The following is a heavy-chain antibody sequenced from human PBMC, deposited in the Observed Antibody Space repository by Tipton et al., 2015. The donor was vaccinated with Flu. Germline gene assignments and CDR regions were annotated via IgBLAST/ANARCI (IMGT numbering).Heavy chain of an antibody. D-gene: IGHD1-1*01. CDR1: GYSISSGYY. Sequence: TLSLTCIVSGYSISSGYYWGWIRQPPGKGLEWIGSIYHSGSTYYNPSLKSRVTISVDTSKNQFSLKLSSVTAADTAVYYCARDLWNDRRAYYYYGVDVWGQGTTVTVSS. CDR3: ARDLWNDRRAYYYYGVDV. CDR2: IYHSGST. J-gene: IGHJ6*02. V-gene: IGHV4-38-2*02.